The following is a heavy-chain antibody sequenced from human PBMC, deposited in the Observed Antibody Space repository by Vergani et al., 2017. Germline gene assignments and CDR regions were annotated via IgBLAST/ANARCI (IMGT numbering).Heavy chain of an antibody. CDR2: IIPILGIA. Sequence: QVQLVQSGAEVKKPGSSVKVSCKASGGTFSSYTISWVRQAPGQGIEWMGRIIPILGIANYAQKFQGRVTITADKSTSTAYMELSSLRSEDTAVYYCARGGDGYKYYFDYWGQGTLVTVSS. CDR3: ARGGDGYKYYFDY. D-gene: IGHD5-24*01. V-gene: IGHV1-69*02. CDR1: GGTFSSYT. J-gene: IGHJ4*02.